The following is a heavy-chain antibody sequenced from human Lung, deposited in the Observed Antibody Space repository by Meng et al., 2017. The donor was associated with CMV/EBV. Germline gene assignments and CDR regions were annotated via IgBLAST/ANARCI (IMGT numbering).Heavy chain of an antibody. J-gene: IGHJ6*02. CDR2: ISNGGAYI. D-gene: IGHD5/OR15-5a*01. V-gene: IGHV3-21*01. CDR3: ARDVSPRSSVYFAIYYFYAWDV. Sequence: GGSLRLSCAASGFMFSDYSMNWVRQAPGKGLEWVSSISNGGAYIYYADSVKGRFTISRDNAQNSLYLQMNSLRAEDTAVYYCARDVSPRSSVYFAIYYFYAWDVWGQGTTVTVSS. CDR1: GFMFSDYS.